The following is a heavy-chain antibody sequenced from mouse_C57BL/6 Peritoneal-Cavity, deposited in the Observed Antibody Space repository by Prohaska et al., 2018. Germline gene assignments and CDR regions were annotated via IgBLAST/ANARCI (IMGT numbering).Heavy chain of an antibody. CDR3: ARRHGSSSFFDY. Sequence: GGDLVKPGGSLKLSCAASGFTFSSYGMSWVRQTPDKRLEWVATISSGGSYTYYPDSVKGRFTISRDNAKNTLYLQMSSLKSEDTAMYYCARRHGSSSFFDYWGQGTTLTVSS. J-gene: IGHJ2*01. D-gene: IGHD1-1*01. CDR1: GFTFSSYG. V-gene: IGHV5-6*01. CDR2: ISSGGSYT.